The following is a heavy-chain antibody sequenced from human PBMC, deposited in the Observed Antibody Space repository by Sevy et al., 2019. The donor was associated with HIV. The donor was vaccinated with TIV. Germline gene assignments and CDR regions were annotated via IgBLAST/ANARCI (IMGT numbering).Heavy chain of an antibody. CDR1: GFTFNIYG. D-gene: IGHD6-19*01. CDR3: AKDDAAYSSAWTFPDY. J-gene: IGHJ4*02. V-gene: IGHV3-33*06. CDR2: IWYDASKK. Sequence: GRSLRLSCAASGFTFNIYGMHWVRQAPGKGLEWVAVIWYDASKKYHADTVKGRFIISRDNSKNTLYLQMNSLRAEDSAVYYCAKDDAAYSSAWTFPDYWGQGTLVTVSS.